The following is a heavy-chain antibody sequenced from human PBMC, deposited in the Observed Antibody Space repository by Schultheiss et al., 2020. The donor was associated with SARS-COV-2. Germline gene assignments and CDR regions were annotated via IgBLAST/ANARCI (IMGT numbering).Heavy chain of an antibody. CDR3: GNSNDYNNPDSYAFDV. D-gene: IGHD4-11*01. CDR1: GGSISSSSYY. Sequence: SETLSLTCTVSGGSISSSSYYWGWIRQPPGKGLEWIGSIYHSGSTYYNPSLKSRVTISVDTSKNQFSLKLSSVTAADTAVYYCGNSNDYNNPDSYAFDVWGQGTMVTVSS. J-gene: IGHJ3*01. CDR2: IYHSGST. V-gene: IGHV4-39*01.